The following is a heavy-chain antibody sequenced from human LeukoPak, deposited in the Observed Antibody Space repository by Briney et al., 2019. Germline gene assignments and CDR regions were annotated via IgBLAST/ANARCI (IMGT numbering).Heavy chain of an antibody. CDR3: ARDMEAAAVPYFQH. CDR1: GGSISSYY. D-gene: IGHD6-13*01. V-gene: IGHV4-59*01. J-gene: IGHJ1*01. CDR2: MYYSGST. Sequence: PSETLSLTCTVSGGSISSYYWSWIRQPPGKGLEWIGYMYYSGSTNYNPSLKSRVTISVDTSKNQFSLKLSSVTAVDTAVYYCARDMEAAAVPYFQHWGQGTLVTVSS.